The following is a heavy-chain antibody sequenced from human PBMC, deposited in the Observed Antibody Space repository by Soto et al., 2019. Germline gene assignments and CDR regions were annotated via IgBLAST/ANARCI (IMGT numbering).Heavy chain of an antibody. CDR3: ARRPYSSSWHEDY. V-gene: IGHV5-51*01. Sequence: GESLKISCNGSGYSFTSYWIGWVRQMPGKGLEWMGIIYPGDSDTRYSPSFQGQVTISADKSISTAYLQWSSLKASDTAMYYCARRPYSSSWHEDYWGQGTLVTVSS. D-gene: IGHD6-13*01. CDR1: GYSFTSYW. CDR2: IYPGDSDT. J-gene: IGHJ4*02.